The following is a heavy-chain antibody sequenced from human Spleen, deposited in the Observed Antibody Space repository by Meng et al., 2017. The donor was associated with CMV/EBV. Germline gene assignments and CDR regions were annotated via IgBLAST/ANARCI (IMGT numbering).Heavy chain of an antibody. CDR1: FTRFG. D-gene: IGHD2-2*01. CDR3: ARHLAYCTSTSCSPDWYFDL. Sequence: FTRFGISWVRQAPGQGLEWMGWISPFNDNTNSAPKFQGRLTLTTDTSTNTAYMVLRSLKSDDTAVYFCARHLAYCTSTSCSPDWYFDLWGRGTLVTVSS. V-gene: IGHV1-18*01. J-gene: IGHJ2*01. CDR2: ISPFNDNT.